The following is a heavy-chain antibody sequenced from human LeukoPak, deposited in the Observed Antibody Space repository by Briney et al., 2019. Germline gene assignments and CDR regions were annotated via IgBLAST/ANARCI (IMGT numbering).Heavy chain of an antibody. CDR3: ARFRGQSGYLSQACPYSRYGMDV. CDR2: IYPGDSDT. CDR1: GSSFTSYW. V-gene: IGHV5-51*01. D-gene: IGHD5-12*01. Sequence: AGGSLQISCQGSGSSFTSYWIGWVRQLPGKGLEWMGIIYPGDSDTRYSPSFQGQVTISADKSISTAYLQWSSLKASDTGMYYCARFRGQSGYLSQACPYSRYGMDVWGQGTTVTVSS. J-gene: IGHJ6*02.